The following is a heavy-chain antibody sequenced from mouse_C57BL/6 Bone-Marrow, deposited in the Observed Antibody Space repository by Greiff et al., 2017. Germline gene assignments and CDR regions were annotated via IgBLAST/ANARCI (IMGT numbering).Heavy chain of an antibody. D-gene: IGHD1-1*01. J-gene: IGHJ1*03. CDR3: AREGFTTVPSYWYFDV. Sequence: QVQLQQPGAELVMPGASVKLSCKASGYTFTSYWMHWVKQRPGQGLEWIGEIDPSDSYTNYTQKFKGKSTLTVDKSSSTAYMQLSSLTSEDSAVYYCAREGFTTVPSYWYFDVWGTGTTVTVSS. CDR1: GYTFTSYW. V-gene: IGHV1-69*01. CDR2: IDPSDSYT.